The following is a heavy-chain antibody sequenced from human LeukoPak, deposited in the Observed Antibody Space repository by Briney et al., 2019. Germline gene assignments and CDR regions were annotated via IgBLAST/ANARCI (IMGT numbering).Heavy chain of an antibody. D-gene: IGHD1-26*01. V-gene: IGHV1-46*01. J-gene: IGHJ5*02. CDR1: GYTFTSYY. CDR2: INPTGGST. CDR3: ARDNSVGDNAWWFDP. Sequence: ASVKVSCKASGYTFTSYYMHWVRQAPGQGLEWMGLINPTGGSTGYAQKFQGRVTMTRDMSTSTDYTELSSLRSEDTAIYYCARDNSVGDNAWWFDPWGQGTLVTVSS.